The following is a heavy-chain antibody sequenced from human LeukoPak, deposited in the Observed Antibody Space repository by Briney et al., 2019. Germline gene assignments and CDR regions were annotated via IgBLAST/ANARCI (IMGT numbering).Heavy chain of an antibody. D-gene: IGHD3-22*01. V-gene: IGHV4-59*01. J-gene: IGHJ4*02. CDR3: ARGGWNKFDY. Sequence: SETLSLTCTVSGGSISSYYWSWIRQPPGKGLEWIGFIFYSGTTNYNPSLKSRVTISVGTSKNQFSLKLSSVTAADTAVYYCARGGWNKFDYWGQGTLVTVSS. CDR2: IFYSGTT. CDR1: GGSISSYY.